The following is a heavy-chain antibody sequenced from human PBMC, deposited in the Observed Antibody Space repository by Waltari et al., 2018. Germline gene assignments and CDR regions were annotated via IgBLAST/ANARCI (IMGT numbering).Heavy chain of an antibody. V-gene: IGHV3-30*02. CDR3: AKDVEQWLVAKPDY. D-gene: IGHD6-19*01. CDR1: GFTFSSYG. Sequence: QVQLVESGGGVVQPGGSLRLSCAASGFTFSSYGMHWVRQAPGKGLEWVAFIRYDGSNKYYADAVKGRFTISRDNSKNTLYLQMNSLRAEDTAVYYCAKDVEQWLVAKPDYWGQGTLVTVSS. J-gene: IGHJ4*02. CDR2: IRYDGSNK.